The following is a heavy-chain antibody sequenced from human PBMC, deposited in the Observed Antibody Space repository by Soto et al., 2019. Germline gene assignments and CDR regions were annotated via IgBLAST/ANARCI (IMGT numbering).Heavy chain of an antibody. J-gene: IGHJ6*02. CDR3: ARDVIRRGGYDYGGYYYYGMDV. CDR2: IKQDGSEK. V-gene: IGHV3-7*04. Sequence: PGGSLRLSCAASGFTFSSYWMSWVRQAPGKGLEWVANIKQDGSEKYYVDSVKGRFTISRDNAKNSLYLQMNSLRAEDTAVYYCARDVIRRGGYDYGGYYYYGMDVWGQGTTVTVSS. CDR1: GFTFSSYW. D-gene: IGHD5-12*01.